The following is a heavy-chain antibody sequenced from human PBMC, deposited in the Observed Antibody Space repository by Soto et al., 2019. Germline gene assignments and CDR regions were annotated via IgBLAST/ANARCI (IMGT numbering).Heavy chain of an antibody. CDR1: GFSLSTTGVG. J-gene: IGHJ6*02. CDR3: VKSRCGGVCPQFYSPHSYSVLDV. CDR2: IYWDDDK. V-gene: IGHV2-5*02. D-gene: IGHD2-21*01. Sequence: SGPKRVNTTQTLTLTCTFSGFSLSTTGVGVGWIRQPPGKALEWLALIYWDDDKRYNPSLKSRLTITKDTSKNQVVLTMPNMDPVDTATFYCVKSRCGGVCPQFYSPHSYSVLDVWGQGTTVPV.